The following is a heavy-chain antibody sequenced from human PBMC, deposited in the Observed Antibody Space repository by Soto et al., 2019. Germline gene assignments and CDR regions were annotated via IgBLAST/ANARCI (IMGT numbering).Heavy chain of an antibody. J-gene: IGHJ6*02. D-gene: IGHD2-15*01. CDR3: ASMPRVVGYYGMDV. CDR1: VFTFSSYE. CDR2: ISSSGSTI. Sequence: VGSLRLSCASSVFTFSSYEMNCVRHSPGKGLEWVSYISSSGSTIYYADSVKGRFTISRDNAKNSLYLQMNSLRAEDTAVYYCASMPRVVGYYGMDVWGQGTTVIVS. V-gene: IGHV3-48*03.